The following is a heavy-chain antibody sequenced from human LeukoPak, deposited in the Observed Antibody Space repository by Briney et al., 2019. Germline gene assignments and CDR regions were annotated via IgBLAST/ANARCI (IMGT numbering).Heavy chain of an antibody. CDR3: ARGEYYHESSGYPNY. D-gene: IGHD3-22*01. V-gene: IGHV3-33*01. CDR2: IWYDGRTQ. J-gene: IGHJ4*02. CDR1: GFTFSTYG. Sequence: GGSLRLSCAASGFTFSTYGMHWVRQAPGKGLEWVAVIWYDGRTQFYAESVKGRFAVSRDNSKNALYLQMNSLRAEDTAVYHCARGEYYHESSGYPNYWGQGTLVTVSS.